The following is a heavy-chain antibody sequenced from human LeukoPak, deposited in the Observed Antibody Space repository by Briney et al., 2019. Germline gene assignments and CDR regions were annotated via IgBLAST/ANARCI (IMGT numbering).Heavy chain of an antibody. V-gene: IGHV4-38-2*01. CDR3: ARLDSGGSGSYYYYYYMDV. CDR2: IYHSGST. D-gene: IGHD3-10*01. CDR1: EFSVGSNY. Sequence: PGGSLRLSCAASEFSVGSNYMTWVRQAPGKGLEWIGSIYHSGSTYYNPSLKSRVTISVDTSKNQFSLKLSSVTAADTAVYYCARLDSGGSGSYYYYYYMDVWGKGTTVTVSS. J-gene: IGHJ6*03.